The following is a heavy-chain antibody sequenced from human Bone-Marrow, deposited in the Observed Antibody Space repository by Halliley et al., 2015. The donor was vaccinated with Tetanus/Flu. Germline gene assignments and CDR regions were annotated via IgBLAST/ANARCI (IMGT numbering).Heavy chain of an antibody. CDR2: PFYRGSP. V-gene: IGHV4-59*08. CDR3: ASGWTVVTLDY. D-gene: IGHD2-21*02. J-gene: IGHJ4*02. Sequence: WSGYPFYRGSPNTTPPLKSRVTISADMPKTQFSLKLPSVTAADTAIYYCASGWTVVTLDYWGQGSLVTVSS.